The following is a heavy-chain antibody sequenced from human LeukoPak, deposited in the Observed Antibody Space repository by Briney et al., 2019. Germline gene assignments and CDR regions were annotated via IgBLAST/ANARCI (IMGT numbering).Heavy chain of an antibody. Sequence: PGRSLRLSCAASGFILSNYGMNWVRPAPGEGLGWVAFIRYDGSNKYYADFVKGRFTISRDNAKNSLYLQMNSLRAEDTALYYCAKDIFSVTMIVPTNAFDIWGQGTMVTVSS. CDR1: GFILSNYG. J-gene: IGHJ3*02. D-gene: IGHD3-22*01. CDR3: AKDIFSVTMIVPTNAFDI. V-gene: IGHV3-30*02. CDR2: IRYDGSNK.